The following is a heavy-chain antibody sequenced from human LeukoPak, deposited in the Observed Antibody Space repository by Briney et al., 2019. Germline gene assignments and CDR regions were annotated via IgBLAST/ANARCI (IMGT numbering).Heavy chain of an antibody. Sequence: ASVKVSCKASGYTFTSYDINWVRQATGQGLEWMGWMNPNSGNTGYAQKFQGRVTMTRSTSISTAYMELSSLRSEDTAVYYCARARIRCSGGSCYSNRFDYWGQGTLVTVSS. J-gene: IGHJ4*02. V-gene: IGHV1-8*01. CDR3: ARARIRCSGGSCYSNRFDY. D-gene: IGHD2-15*01. CDR2: MNPNSGNT. CDR1: GYTFTSYD.